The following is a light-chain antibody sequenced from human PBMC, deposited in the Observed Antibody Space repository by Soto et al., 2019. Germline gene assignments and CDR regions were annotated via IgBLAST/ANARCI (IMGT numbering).Light chain of an antibody. J-gene: IGKJ2*01. CDR2: GAS. Sequence: EIVLTQSPGTLSLYPGERATLSCRASQSVSSSYLAWYQQKPGQAPMLLIYGASSRATGIPDRFSGSGSVTDFSITISRLEPKDFSVYYCQQYCSSPRTFGQGNKLEIK. V-gene: IGKV3-20*01. CDR1: QSVSSSY. CDR3: QQYCSSPRT.